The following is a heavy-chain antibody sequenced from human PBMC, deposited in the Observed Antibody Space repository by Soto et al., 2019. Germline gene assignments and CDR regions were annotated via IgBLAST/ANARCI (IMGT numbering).Heavy chain of an antibody. CDR1: GGSISSGGYY. CDR3: ATAQNDFGSGYPPYYFDY. D-gene: IGHD3-3*01. Sequence: QVQLQESGPGLVKPSQTLSLTCTVSGGSISSGGYYWSWIRQHPGKGLEWIGYIYYSGSTYYNPSLKIRVTLSVDTSKNQFSLKLSSVTAADTAVYYCATAQNDFGSGYPPYYFDYWGQGTLVTVSS. V-gene: IGHV4-31*03. J-gene: IGHJ4*02. CDR2: IYYSGST.